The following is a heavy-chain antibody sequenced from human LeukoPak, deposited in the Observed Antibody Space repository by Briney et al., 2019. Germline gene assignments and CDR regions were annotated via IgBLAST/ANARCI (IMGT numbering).Heavy chain of an antibody. Sequence: ASVKVSRKASGYTFTGYYMHWVRQAPGQGLEWMGRINPNSGGTNYAQKFQGRVTMTRDTSISTAYMELSRLRSDDTAVYYCARVPYTTYSFDYWGQGTLVTVSS. V-gene: IGHV1-2*06. CDR2: INPNSGGT. J-gene: IGHJ4*02. D-gene: IGHD4-17*01. CDR3: ARVPYTTYSFDY. CDR1: GYTFTGYY.